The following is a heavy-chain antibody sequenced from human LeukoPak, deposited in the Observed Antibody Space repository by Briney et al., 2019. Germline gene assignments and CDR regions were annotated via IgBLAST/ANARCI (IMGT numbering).Heavy chain of an antibody. V-gene: IGHV3-7*03. J-gene: IGHJ4*01. D-gene: IGHD2-8*01. Sequence: GGSLRLSCAASGFTFSSYWMSWVRQAPGKGLEWVANIKQDGSEKYYVDSVKGRFTISRDNSKNTIYLQMNSLRAEDTAIYFCGSDPNGDYVGALGYWGRGTLVTVSS. CDR3: GSDPNGDYVGALGY. CDR1: GFTFSSYW. CDR2: IKQDGSEK.